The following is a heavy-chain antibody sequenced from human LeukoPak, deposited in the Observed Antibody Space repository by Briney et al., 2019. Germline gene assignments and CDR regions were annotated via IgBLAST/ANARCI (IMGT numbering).Heavy chain of an antibody. Sequence: GSLRLSCAASGFTFSSYEMNWVRQAPGKGLEWIGSMHHSGSTYYNPSLKSRVTISVHTSKKQFSLKLSSVTGADTAVYYCARLSPAGDYWGQGTLVTVSS. J-gene: IGHJ4*02. CDR1: GFTFSSYE. CDR2: MHHSGST. V-gene: IGHV4-39*01. CDR3: ARLSPAGDY.